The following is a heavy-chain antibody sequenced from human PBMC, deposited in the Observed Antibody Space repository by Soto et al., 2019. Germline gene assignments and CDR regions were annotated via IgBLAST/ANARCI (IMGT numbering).Heavy chain of an antibody. V-gene: IGHV1-69*01. CDR1: GGTFSSYA. D-gene: IGHD1-26*01. CDR3: ARGGIVGATPYYGMDV. CDR2: IIPIFGTA. J-gene: IGHJ6*02. Sequence: QVQLVQSGAEVKKPVCSVRVSCKASGGTFSSYAISWVRQAPGQGLEWMGGIIPIFGTANYAQKFQGRVTITADESTSTAYMELSSLRSEDTAVYYCARGGIVGATPYYGMDVWGQGTTVTVSS.